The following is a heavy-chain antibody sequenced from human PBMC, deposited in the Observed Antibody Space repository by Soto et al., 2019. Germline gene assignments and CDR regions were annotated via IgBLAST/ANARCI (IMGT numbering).Heavy chain of an antibody. CDR3: AREEPSGEGAYDY. J-gene: IGHJ4*02. Sequence: QVQLVESGGGVVQPGRSLRLSCAASGFTFSSYAMHWVRQAPGKGLEWVAVISYDGSNKYYADSVKGRFTISRDNSKNTLYLQMISLRAEDTAVYYCAREEPSGEGAYDYWGQGTLVTVSS. V-gene: IGHV3-30-3*01. CDR2: ISYDGSNK. CDR1: GFTFSSYA. D-gene: IGHD1-26*01.